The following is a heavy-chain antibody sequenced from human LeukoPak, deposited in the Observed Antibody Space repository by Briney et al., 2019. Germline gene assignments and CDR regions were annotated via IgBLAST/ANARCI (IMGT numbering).Heavy chain of an antibody. CDR3: ARDLSDYYDSSGYYYVGNY. J-gene: IGHJ4*02. CDR2: IIPIFGTA. D-gene: IGHD3-22*01. Sequence: ASVKVSCKASGGTFSSYAINWVRQAPGQGLEWMGGIIPIFGTANYAQKFQGRVTITADESTSTAYMELSSLRSEDTAVYYCARDLSDYYDSSGYYYVGNYWGQGTLVTVSS. V-gene: IGHV1-69*13. CDR1: GGTFSSYA.